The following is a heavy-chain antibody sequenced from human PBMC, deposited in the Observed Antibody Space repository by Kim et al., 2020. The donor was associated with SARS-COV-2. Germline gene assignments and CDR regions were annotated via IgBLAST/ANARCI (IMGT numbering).Heavy chain of an antibody. V-gene: IGHV3-23*01. J-gene: IGHJ3*02. D-gene: IGHD2-15*01. CDR2: ISGSGGST. CDR3: AGGCSGGSCPNDMGAFDI. Sequence: GGSLRLSCAASGFTFSSYAMSWVRQAPGKGLEWVSAISGSGGSTYYADSVKGRFTISRDNSKNTLYLQMNSLRAEDTAVYYCAGGCSGGSCPNDMGAFDIWGQGTMVTVSS. CDR1: GFTFSSYA.